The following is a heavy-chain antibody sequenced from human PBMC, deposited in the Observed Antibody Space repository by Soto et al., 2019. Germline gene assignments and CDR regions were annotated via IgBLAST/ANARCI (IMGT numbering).Heavy chain of an antibody. D-gene: IGHD5-18*01. CDR2: IIPIFGTA. Sequence: SVKVSCKASGGTFSSYAISWVRQAPGQGLEWMGGIIPIFGTANYAQKFQGRVTITADESTSTAYMELSSLRSEDTAVYHCARVSGDTAMVPWYYFDYWGQGTLVTVSS. J-gene: IGHJ4*02. CDR3: ARVSGDTAMVPWYYFDY. V-gene: IGHV1-69*13. CDR1: GGTFSSYA.